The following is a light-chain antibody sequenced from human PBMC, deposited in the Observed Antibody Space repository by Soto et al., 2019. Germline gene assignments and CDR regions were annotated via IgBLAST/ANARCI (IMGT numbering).Light chain of an antibody. CDR2: EVT. CDR3: SSYTSSSTLWV. CDR1: SSDVGFYNY. Sequence: QSVLTQPASVSGSPGQSIAISCTGSSSDVGFYNYVSWYQQHPGKVPKLIIYEVTNRPSGVSNRFSGSKSGNTASLTISGLQAEDEADYYCSSYTSSSTLWVFGGGTKLTVL. V-gene: IGLV2-14*01. J-gene: IGLJ3*02.